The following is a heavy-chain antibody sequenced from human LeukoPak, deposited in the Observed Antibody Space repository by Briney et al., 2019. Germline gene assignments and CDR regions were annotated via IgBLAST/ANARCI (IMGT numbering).Heavy chain of an antibody. V-gene: IGHV1-3*03. CDR1: GYTFTSYA. Sequence: ASVKVSCNASGYTFTSYAMHWVRQAPGQRLEWMGWINAGNGNTKYSQEFQGRVTITRDTSASTAYMELSSLRSEDMAVYYCARGDGFWSHFDYWGQGTLVTVSS. CDR3: ARGDGFWSHFDY. D-gene: IGHD3-3*01. J-gene: IGHJ4*02. CDR2: INAGNGNT.